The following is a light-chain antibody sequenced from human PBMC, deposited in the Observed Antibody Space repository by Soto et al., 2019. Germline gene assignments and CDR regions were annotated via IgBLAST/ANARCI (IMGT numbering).Light chain of an antibody. CDR2: GAS. CDR1: QSVSSN. Sequence: EIVMTQSPATLSVSPGERATLSCRASQSVSSNLAWYQQKPGQAPRLLIYGASTRATGIPARFSGSGSGTEFTLTISRLEPGDFAVYYCQQYGSSPSITFGQGTRLEIK. CDR3: QQYGSSPSIT. V-gene: IGKV3D-15*01. J-gene: IGKJ5*01.